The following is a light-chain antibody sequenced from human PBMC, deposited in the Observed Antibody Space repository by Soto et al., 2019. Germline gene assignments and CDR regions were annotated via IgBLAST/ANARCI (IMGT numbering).Light chain of an antibody. V-gene: IGKV3-20*01. CDR2: DAS. Sequence: IVMTQSPATLSVSPGERANLSCRASQSVGTKLAWYQQKPGQAPRLLIYDASTRATGIPARFSGSASGTDFTLTISRLEPEDFTVYYCQQYGSSPPVTFGGGTKVDIK. J-gene: IGKJ4*01. CDR3: QQYGSSPPVT. CDR1: QSVGTK.